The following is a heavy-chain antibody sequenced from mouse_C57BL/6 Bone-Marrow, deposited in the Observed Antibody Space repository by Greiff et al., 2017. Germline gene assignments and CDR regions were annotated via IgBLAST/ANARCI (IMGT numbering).Heavy chain of an antibody. CDR3: ARDYGSSYWYFDV. CDR1: GYTFTSYD. Sequence: VQLQQSGPELVKPGASVKLSCKASGYTFTSYDINWVKQRPGQGLEWIGVIYPRDGSTKYNEKFKGKATLTVDTSSSTASMELPSLTSEDSAVYFCARDYGSSYWYFDVWGTGTTVTVSS. V-gene: IGHV1-85*01. D-gene: IGHD1-1*01. CDR2: IYPRDGST. J-gene: IGHJ1*03.